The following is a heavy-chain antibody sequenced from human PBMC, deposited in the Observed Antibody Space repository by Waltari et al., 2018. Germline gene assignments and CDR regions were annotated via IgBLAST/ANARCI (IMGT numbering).Heavy chain of an antibody. CDR2: IYHSGST. D-gene: IGHD6-6*01. Sequence: QVQLQESGPGLVKPSETLSLSCPVSNYSIGNGYYWGWLRQPPGKGLEWIGSIYHSGSTYYNPSLKSRVTISVDTSKNQFSLKLNSVTAADTAMYYCARDTYSSSSFDYWGQGTLVTVSS. V-gene: IGHV4-38-2*02. J-gene: IGHJ4*02. CDR3: ARDTYSSSSFDY. CDR1: NYSIGNGYY.